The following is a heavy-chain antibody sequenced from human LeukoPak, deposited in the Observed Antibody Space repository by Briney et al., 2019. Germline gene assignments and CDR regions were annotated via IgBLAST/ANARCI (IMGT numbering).Heavy chain of an antibody. Sequence: ASVKVSCKASGYTFTGYYMHWVRQAPGQGPEWMAWINPDSGGTYYAQKFQGRVTMTRDTSISTAYMELSRLRSDDTAVYFCARQKDSGWHFDLWGRGTLVTVSS. CDR1: GYTFTGYY. V-gene: IGHV1-2*02. CDR3: ARQKDSGWHFDL. CDR2: INPDSGGT. J-gene: IGHJ2*01.